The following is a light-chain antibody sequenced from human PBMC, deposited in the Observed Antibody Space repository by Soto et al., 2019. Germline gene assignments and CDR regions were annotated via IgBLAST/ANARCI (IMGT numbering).Light chain of an antibody. J-gene: IGLJ1*01. CDR1: SSDVGDYNY. V-gene: IGLV2-14*01. Sequence: QSALTQPASVSGSPGQSITISCTGTSSDVGDYNYVSWYQQHPGKVPQLMIYEVSNRPSGVSNRFSGSNSGNTASLSISGLQAADEAHYLCCSFAGANNSRLYVFGPGTKVT. CDR2: EVS. CDR3: CSFAGANNSRLYV.